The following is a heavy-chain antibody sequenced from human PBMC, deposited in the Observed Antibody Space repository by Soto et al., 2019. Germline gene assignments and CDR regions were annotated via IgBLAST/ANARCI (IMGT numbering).Heavy chain of an antibody. D-gene: IGHD3-3*01. J-gene: IGHJ3*02. V-gene: IGHV3-33*06. CDR2: ISNDGNKK. CDR1: GFALANYG. CDR3: AKECFTVTCFWADGHVSDI. Sequence: QEQLVESGGGVVQPGTSLRLSCAPSGFALANYGMFWVRQAPGKGLEWVAVISNDGNKKNYADSLKGRFTISKDNFKNIRYLEMNSVRAEDTAVYYCAKECFTVTCFWADGHVSDIWGQGKEVAVSS.